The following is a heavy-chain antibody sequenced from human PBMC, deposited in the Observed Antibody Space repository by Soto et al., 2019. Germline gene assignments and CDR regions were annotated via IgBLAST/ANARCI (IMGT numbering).Heavy chain of an antibody. J-gene: IGHJ6*02. CDR3: ARDQKGGNCRGGSCHFWYGMDV. CDR2: MSYDGSNK. V-gene: IGHV3-30-3*01. Sequence: QVHLVESGGGVVQPGRSLRLSCTASGFTFSNYSIHWVRQAPGKGLEWVAVMSYDGSNKYYADSVKGRFTIYRDNSKNMMYVKMNSLRDEDTAMYYCARDQKGGNCRGGSCHFWYGMDVWGQGTTVTVS. D-gene: IGHD2-15*01. CDR1: GFTFSNYS.